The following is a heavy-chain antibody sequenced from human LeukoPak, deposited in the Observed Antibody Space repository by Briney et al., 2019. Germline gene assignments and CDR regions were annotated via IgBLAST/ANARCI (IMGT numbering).Heavy chain of an antibody. D-gene: IGHD6-13*01. CDR1: GGTFSSYA. CDR3: ARGTIAAAGTSAFDI. CDR2: IIPIFGTA. V-gene: IGHV1-69*13. Sequence: SVKVSCKASGGTFSSYAISWVRQAPGQGLEWMGGIIPIFGTANYAQKFQGRVTITADESTSTAYMELSSLRSEDTAVYYCARGTIAAAGTSAFDIWGQGTMVTVSS. J-gene: IGHJ3*02.